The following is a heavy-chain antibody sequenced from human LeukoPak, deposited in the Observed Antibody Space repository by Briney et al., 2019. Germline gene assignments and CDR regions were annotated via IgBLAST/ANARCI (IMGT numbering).Heavy chain of an antibody. J-gene: IGHJ5*02. CDR1: GGSTSSGDYY. V-gene: IGHV4-30-4*08. CDR3: ARSDELGLLDP. CDR2: IYYSGST. D-gene: IGHD7-27*01. Sequence: PSETLSLTCTVSGGSTSSGDYYWSWIRQPPGKGLEWIGYIYYSGSTYYNPSLKSRVTISVDTSKNQFSLKLSSVTAADTAVYYCARSDELGLLDPWGQGTLVTVSS.